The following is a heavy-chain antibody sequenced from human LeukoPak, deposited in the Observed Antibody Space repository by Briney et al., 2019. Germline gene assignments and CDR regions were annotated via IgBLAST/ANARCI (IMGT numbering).Heavy chain of an antibody. D-gene: IGHD3-16*01. CDR2: IHYSGRA. J-gene: IGHJ6*02. Sequence: TSETLSLTSIVYGGSISGYYWTWVGQPPGKGLEWIGQIHYSGRADYNPSLKSRITMSVDTSRNQISLKLSSVTAADTAIYYCVRFGVNYDMDVWGQGTTVTVFS. CDR1: GGSISGYY. V-gene: IGHV4-59*01. CDR3: VRFGVNYDMDV.